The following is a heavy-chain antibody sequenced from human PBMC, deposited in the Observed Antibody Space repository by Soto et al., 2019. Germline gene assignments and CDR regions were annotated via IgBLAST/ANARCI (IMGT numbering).Heavy chain of an antibody. Sequence: ASVKVSCKASGYTFTSYALHWVRQAPGQRLEWMGWINTGNGNTNTYHKKRFQGRFTMTSDSASNTAYMELRSLTPDDTAVYYCARGGQKNVYTSIGPWGQGTLVTVSS. D-gene: IGHD1-1*01. CDR2: INTGNGNTNT. CDR1: GYTFTSYA. J-gene: IGHJ5*02. CDR3: ARGGQKNVYTSIGP. V-gene: IGHV1-3*04.